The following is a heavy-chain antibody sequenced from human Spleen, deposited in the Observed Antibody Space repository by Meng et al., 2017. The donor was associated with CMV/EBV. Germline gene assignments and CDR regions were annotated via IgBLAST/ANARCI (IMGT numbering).Heavy chain of an antibody. CDR3: ASREDINPFLYYGMDV. CDR2: IRSSSNYI. V-gene: IGHV3-21*01. D-gene: IGHD2/OR15-2a*01. J-gene: IGHJ6*02. CDR1: GFTFGDYA. Sequence: GGSLRLSCTASGFTFGDYAMSWVRQAPGKGLEWVSSIRSSSNYIYYADSVKGRFTISRDNAKSSVYLQMNSLRAEDTAVYYCASREDINPFLYYGMDVWGQGTTVTVSS.